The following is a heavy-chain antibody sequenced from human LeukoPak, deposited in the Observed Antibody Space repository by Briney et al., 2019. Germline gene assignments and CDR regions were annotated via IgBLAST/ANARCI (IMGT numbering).Heavy chain of an antibody. V-gene: IGHV4-34*01. CDR2: INHSGST. Sequence: SETLSLTCAVYGGSFSGYYWSWIRQPPGKGLEWIGEINHSGSTNYNPSLKSRVTISVDTSKNQFSLKLSSVTAADTAVYYCARDFQRSSKVRGALNWFDPWGQGTLVTVSS. D-gene: IGHD3-10*01. CDR1: GGSFSGYY. CDR3: ARDFQRSSKVRGALNWFDP. J-gene: IGHJ5*02.